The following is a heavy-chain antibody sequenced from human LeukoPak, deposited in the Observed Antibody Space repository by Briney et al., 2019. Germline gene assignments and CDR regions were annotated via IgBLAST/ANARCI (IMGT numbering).Heavy chain of an antibody. D-gene: IGHD3-16*02. CDR1: GGTFSSYA. J-gene: IGHJ3*02. V-gene: IGHV1-69*05. CDR3: ARHYDYVWGSYRPSAAFDI. CDR2: IIPIFGTA. Sequence: ASVKVSCKASGGTFSSYAISWVRQAPGQGLEWMGGIIPIFGTANYAQKFQGRVTITTDESTSTAYVELSSLRSEDTAVYYCARHYDYVWGSYRPSAAFDIWGQGTMVTVSS.